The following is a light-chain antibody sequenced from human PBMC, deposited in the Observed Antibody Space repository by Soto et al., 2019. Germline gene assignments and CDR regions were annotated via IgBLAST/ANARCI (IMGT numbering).Light chain of an antibody. Sequence: DIQMTQSPSTLSASVGDRVTMTCRASQSISNWLAWYQQISGKAPRLLIYKASDLESGVPSRFSGSGSGTEFTLTISRLQPDDFATYYCQRYHTYPYTFGQGTKVDIK. CDR3: QRYHTYPYT. CDR2: KAS. V-gene: IGKV1-5*03. J-gene: IGKJ2*01. CDR1: QSISNW.